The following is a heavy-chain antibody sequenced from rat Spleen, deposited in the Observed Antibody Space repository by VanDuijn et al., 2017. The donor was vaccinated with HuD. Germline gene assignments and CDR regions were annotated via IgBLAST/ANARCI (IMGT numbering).Heavy chain of an antibody. J-gene: IGHJ3*01. CDR1: AYSITSSYR. CDR3: TRRGTSPFAY. CDR2: INNAGST. V-gene: IGHV3-3*01. D-gene: IGHD4-3*01. Sequence: EVQLQESGPGLVKPSQSLSLTCSVTAYSITSSYRWNWIRKFPGNKLEWMGYINNAGSTNYNPSLKSRISITRDTSKNQFFLQVNSVTTEDTATYYCTRRGTSPFAYWGQGTLVTVSS.